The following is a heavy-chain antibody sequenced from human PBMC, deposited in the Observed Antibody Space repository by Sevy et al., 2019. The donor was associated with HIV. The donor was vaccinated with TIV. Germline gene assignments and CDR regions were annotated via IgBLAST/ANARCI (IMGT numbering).Heavy chain of an antibody. D-gene: IGHD1-26*01. V-gene: IGHV3-64D*06. Sequence: GGSLRLSCSASGFTFSSYPMHWVRQAPGKGLEYVSLISGNGGSTYYADSVKGRFTISRDNFKKTLYLQMSSLRAEDTAVYYCVTRVGLVGATDFDYWGQGTRVTVSS. J-gene: IGHJ4*02. CDR1: GFTFSSYP. CDR2: ISGNGGST. CDR3: VTRVGLVGATDFDY.